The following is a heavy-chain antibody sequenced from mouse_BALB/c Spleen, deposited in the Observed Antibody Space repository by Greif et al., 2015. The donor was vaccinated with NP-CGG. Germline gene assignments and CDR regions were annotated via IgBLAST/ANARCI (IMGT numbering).Heavy chain of an antibody. Sequence: EVQLQQSGPGLVKPSQSLSLTCTVTSYSITSDYAWNWIRQFPGNKLEWMGYISYSGSTSYNPSLKSRISITRDTSKNQFFLQLNSVTTEDTATYYCARRGLLRDAMDYWGQGTSVTVSS. CDR2: ISYSGST. CDR1: SYSITSDYA. J-gene: IGHJ4*01. CDR3: ARRGLLRDAMDY. V-gene: IGHV3-2*02. D-gene: IGHD2-3*01.